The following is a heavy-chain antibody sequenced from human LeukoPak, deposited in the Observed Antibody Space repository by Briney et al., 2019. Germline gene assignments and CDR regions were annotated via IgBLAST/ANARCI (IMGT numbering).Heavy chain of an antibody. CDR1: GFIFSNHW. Sequence: PGGSLRLSCAASGFIFSNHWMTWVRQAPGKGLEWVANIEQHGSEKYYVDSVKGRFTISRDNAQNSLYLQMNSLRAEDEAVYYCARNLLGYKAVDYWGQGTPVTVSS. CDR3: ARNLLGYKAVDY. CDR2: IEQHGSEK. D-gene: IGHD3-9*01. V-gene: IGHV3-7*01. J-gene: IGHJ4*02.